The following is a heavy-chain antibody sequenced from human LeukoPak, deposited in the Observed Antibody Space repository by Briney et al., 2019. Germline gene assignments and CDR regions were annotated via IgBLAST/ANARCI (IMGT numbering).Heavy chain of an antibody. CDR1: GLTFTDYC. CDR3: AKDGLPDYGMDV. CDR2: IVYDGRNK. V-gene: IGHV3-30*18. D-gene: IGHD3-16*01. J-gene: IGHJ6*02. Sequence: GRSLRLSCAPSGLTFTDYCMQWVRQAPGKVREWVAVIVYDGRNKYYADSVKGRFTISRDHSKNTLDLQTDSQITEHPAMYYCAKDGLPDYGMDVWGQGTTVTVYS.